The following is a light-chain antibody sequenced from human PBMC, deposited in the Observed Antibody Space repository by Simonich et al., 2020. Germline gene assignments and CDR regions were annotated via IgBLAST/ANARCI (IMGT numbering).Light chain of an antibody. V-gene: IGKV1-5*03. CDR1: QSISSW. CDR3: QQYNSYSLT. CDR2: KAS. J-gene: IGKJ4*01. Sequence: DIQMTQSPSTLAASVGDRVNITCRASQSISSWLAWYQQKPGKAPKLLIYKASSLESGVPSRFSGSGSGTEFTLTISSLQPDDCATYYCQQYNSYSLTFGGGTKVEIK.